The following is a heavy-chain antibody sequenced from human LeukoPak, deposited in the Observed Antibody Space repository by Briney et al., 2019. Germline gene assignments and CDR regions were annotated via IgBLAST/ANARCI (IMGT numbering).Heavy chain of an antibody. D-gene: IGHD4/OR15-4a*01. CDR3: ARGDYITSRSRFDY. J-gene: IGHJ4*02. Sequence: ASVKVSCKASGYTFTSFYMHWVRQAPGQGLEWMGVVNPSGGTTSYAQKFQGRVTMTRDMSTSTIYMELSSLRSEDTAIYYCARGDYITSRSRFDYWGQGTLVTVSS. CDR1: GYTFTSFY. V-gene: IGHV1-46*01. CDR2: VNPSGGTT.